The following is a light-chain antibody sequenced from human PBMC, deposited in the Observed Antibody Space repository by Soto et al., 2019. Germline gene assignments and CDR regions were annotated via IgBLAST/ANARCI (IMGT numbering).Light chain of an antibody. J-gene: IGKJ1*01. CDR2: GAS. V-gene: IGKV3-15*01. Sequence: EIVLTQSPATLSLSPGERATLSCRASQSVSSYLAWYQQRAGQAPRLLVYGASTKATDMPGRFSGRGSGTEFTLTINNLQSEDFAVYYCQQYRNWPRTFGQGTKVEIK. CDR3: QQYRNWPRT. CDR1: QSVSSY.